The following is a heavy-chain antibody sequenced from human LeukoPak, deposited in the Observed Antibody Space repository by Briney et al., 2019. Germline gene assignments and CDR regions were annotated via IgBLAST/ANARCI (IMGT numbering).Heavy chain of an antibody. CDR1: GGTFSSYA. J-gene: IGHJ4*02. D-gene: IGHD3-3*01. Sequence: ASVKVSCKASGGTFSSYAISWVRQAPGQGLEWMGWISAYNGNTNYAQKLQGRVTMTTDTSTSTAYMELRSLRSDDTAVYYCARQGNYDVSGYWGQGTLVTVSP. CDR2: ISAYNGNT. V-gene: IGHV1-18*01. CDR3: ARQGNYDVSGY.